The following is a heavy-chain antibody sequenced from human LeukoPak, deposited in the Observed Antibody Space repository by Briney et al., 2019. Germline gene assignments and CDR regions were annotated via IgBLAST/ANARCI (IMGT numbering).Heavy chain of an antibody. Sequence: PGGSLRLSCVASGFTVSSNYMSWDRQAPGKGLEWVSAIFSGGSTFYADSVTGRFTISRDNSKNTVYLEMNSLRAEDTAVYYCARDLKTSGWYGDFDYWGQGTLVTVSS. CDR1: GFTVSSNY. CDR2: IFSGGST. J-gene: IGHJ4*02. D-gene: IGHD6-19*01. CDR3: ARDLKTSGWYGDFDY. V-gene: IGHV3-53*01.